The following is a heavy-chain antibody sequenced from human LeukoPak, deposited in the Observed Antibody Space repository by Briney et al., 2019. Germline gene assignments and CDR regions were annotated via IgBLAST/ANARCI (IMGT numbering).Heavy chain of an antibody. D-gene: IGHD2-15*01. Sequence: PGRSLRLSCAASGFTFDDYAMHWVRQARGKGLEWVSGISWNSGSIGYADSVKGRFTISRDNAKNSLYLQMNSLRAEDTALYYCAKSRSFDYWGQGTLVTVSS. CDR2: ISWNSGSI. V-gene: IGHV3-9*01. CDR1: GFTFDDYA. CDR3: AKSRSFDY. J-gene: IGHJ4*02.